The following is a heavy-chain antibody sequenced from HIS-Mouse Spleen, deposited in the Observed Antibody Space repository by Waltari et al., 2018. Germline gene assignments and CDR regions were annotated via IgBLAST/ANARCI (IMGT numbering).Heavy chain of an antibody. Sequence: QVQLVQSGAEVKKPVASVKVSGKASGYTLTSSDINWVRQANGQGLEWMGWMNPNSGNTGYAQKFQGRVTMTRNTSISTAYMELSSLRSEDTAVYYCARGGYCSSTSCQEDAFDIWGQGTMVTVSS. CDR1: GYTLTSSD. V-gene: IGHV1-8*01. D-gene: IGHD2-2*01. CDR3: ARGGYCSSTSCQEDAFDI. CDR2: MNPNSGNT. J-gene: IGHJ3*02.